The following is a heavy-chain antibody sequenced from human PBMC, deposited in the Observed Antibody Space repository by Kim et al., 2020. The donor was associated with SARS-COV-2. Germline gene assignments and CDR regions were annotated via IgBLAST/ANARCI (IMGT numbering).Heavy chain of an antibody. V-gene: IGHV3-30*18. Sequence: GGSLRLSCAASGFTFSSYGMHWVRQAPGKGLEWVAVISYDGSNKYYADSVKGRFTISRDNSKNTLYLQMNSLRAEDTAVYYCAKDRSYDPRVGVLDYWGQGTLVTVSS. J-gene: IGHJ4*02. CDR3: AKDRSYDPRVGVLDY. CDR2: ISYDGSNK. D-gene: IGHD3-16*01. CDR1: GFTFSSYG.